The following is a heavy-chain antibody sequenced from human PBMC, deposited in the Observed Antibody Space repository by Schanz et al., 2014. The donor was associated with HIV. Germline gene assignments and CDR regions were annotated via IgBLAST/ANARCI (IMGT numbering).Heavy chain of an antibody. Sequence: VQLLDSGGGLVQPGGSLRLSCAASGFTFSNYGMHWVRQAPGKGLEWVAVISYDGRNKYFGHSVKGRFTISRDNSKNTLYLQVKSLRAEDTAVYYCAKDRNYYESKYRGKGNYYYYYGMDVWGQGTTVTVSS. D-gene: IGHD3-22*01. V-gene: IGHV3-30*18. CDR3: AKDRNYYESKYRGKGNYYYYYGMDV. CDR1: GFTFSNYG. J-gene: IGHJ6*02. CDR2: ISYDGRNK.